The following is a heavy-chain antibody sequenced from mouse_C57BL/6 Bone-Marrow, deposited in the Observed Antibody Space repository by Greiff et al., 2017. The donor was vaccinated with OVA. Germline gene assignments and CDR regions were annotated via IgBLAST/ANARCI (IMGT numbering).Heavy chain of an antibody. CDR3: GCNHVYAMDY. CDR1: GYSFTDYH. V-gene: IGHV1-39*01. Sequence: VQLQQSGPELVKPGASVKISCKASGYSFTDYHMNWVKQSNGKSLEWIGVINPNYGTTSYNQKFKGTATLTVDKSSSTASMQLNILTSEDSAVYYCGCNHVYAMDYWGQGTSVTVSS. D-gene: IGHD2-1*01. J-gene: IGHJ4*01. CDR2: INPNYGTT.